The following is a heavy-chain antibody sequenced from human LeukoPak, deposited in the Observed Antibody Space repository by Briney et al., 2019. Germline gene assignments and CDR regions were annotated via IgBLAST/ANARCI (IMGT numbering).Heavy chain of an antibody. CDR1: GDSISTYY. Sequence: SETLSLSCIVSGDSISTYYWSWVRQSAGKGLEWIGRIYTSGSTSYNPSLKSRVTMSVDTSNNQFSLKLSSVTAADTAVYYCARGGVGVAKDYYGMDVWGQGTTVTVSS. V-gene: IGHV4-4*07. J-gene: IGHJ6*02. CDR2: IYTSGST. D-gene: IGHD2-15*01. CDR3: ARGGVGVAKDYYGMDV.